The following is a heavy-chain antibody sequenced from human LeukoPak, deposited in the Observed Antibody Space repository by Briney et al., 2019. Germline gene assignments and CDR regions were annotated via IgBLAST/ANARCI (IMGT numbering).Heavy chain of an antibody. CDR3: ASGRVYAIDSAQVLFDY. CDR1: GGSISSGGYY. Sequence: PSETLSLTCTVSGGSISSGGYYWSWIRQPPGKGLEWIGYFYHSGSTYYDPSLKSRVTISVDRSKTQFSLKLSSVTAADTAVYYCASGRVYAIDSAQVLFDYWSQGTLVTVSS. D-gene: IGHD2-8*01. V-gene: IGHV4-30-2*01. CDR2: FYHSGST. J-gene: IGHJ4*02.